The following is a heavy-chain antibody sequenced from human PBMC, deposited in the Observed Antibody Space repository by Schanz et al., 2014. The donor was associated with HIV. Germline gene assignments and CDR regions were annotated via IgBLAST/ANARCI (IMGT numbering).Heavy chain of an antibody. CDR3: ARDSPVAAGTLDY. V-gene: IGHV1-69*01. CDR1: GCTFINYA. D-gene: IGHD6-13*01. Sequence: QVQLVQSGAEVKKPGSSVKVFCRASGCTFINYAFSWVRQAPGQGPEWMGGIIPLFGTSNYAQKFQGRATITADESTSTAYMELSSLRSEDTAVYYCARDSPVAAGTLDYWGQGTLVTVSS. CDR2: IIPLFGTS. J-gene: IGHJ4*02.